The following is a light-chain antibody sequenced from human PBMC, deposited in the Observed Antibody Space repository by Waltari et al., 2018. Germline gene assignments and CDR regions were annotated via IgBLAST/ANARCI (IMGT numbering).Light chain of an antibody. V-gene: IGLV8-61*01. CDR1: SGSVSTTYY. Sequence: QTVVTQEPSFSVSPGGTVTLTCGFSSGSVSTTYYPSWYQQTPGQAPRTLIYSTNTRSSGVXXRFSGSILGNKAALTITGAQADDESDYYCVLYMGSGIWVFGGGTKLTVL. CDR2: STN. J-gene: IGLJ3*02. CDR3: VLYMGSGIWV.